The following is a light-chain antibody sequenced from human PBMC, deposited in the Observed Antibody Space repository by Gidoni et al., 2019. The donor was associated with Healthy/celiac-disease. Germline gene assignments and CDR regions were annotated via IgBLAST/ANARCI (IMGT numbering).Light chain of an antibody. CDR2: DDS. CDR1: KIGSRS. V-gene: IGLV3-21*02. J-gene: IGLJ1*01. Sequence: SYVRTQPPSVSVAPGQTATITCGGNKIGSRSVHWYTQKPGQAPVLVVYDDSERPSGIPERFSGSNSGNTATLTISRVEAGDEADYSCQVWDTSSDHPVFGTGTKVTVL. CDR3: QVWDTSSDHPV.